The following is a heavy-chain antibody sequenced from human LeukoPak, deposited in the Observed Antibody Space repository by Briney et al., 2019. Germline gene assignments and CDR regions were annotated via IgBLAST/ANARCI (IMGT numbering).Heavy chain of an antibody. D-gene: IGHD3-22*01. CDR2: ISGSGGST. CDR1: GYTFSSYS. Sequence: GGSLRLSCAASGYTFSSYSMNWVRQAPGKGLEWVSAISGSGGSTNYADSVKGRFTISRDNSKNTLYLQMSSLRAEDTAVYYCVSTYHYDSSGYYPFDYWGQGTLVTVSS. V-gene: IGHV3-64D*09. CDR3: VSTYHYDSSGYYPFDY. J-gene: IGHJ4*02.